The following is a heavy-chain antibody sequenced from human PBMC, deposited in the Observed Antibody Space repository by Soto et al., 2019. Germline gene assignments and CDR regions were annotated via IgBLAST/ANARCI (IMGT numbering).Heavy chain of an antibody. J-gene: IGHJ2*01. CDR2: INAGNGNT. V-gene: IGHV1-3*01. D-gene: IGHD1-26*01. CDR1: GYTFTSYA. CDR3: ARGGSLYWYFDL. Sequence: QVQLVQSGAEVKKRGASVKVSCKASGYTFTSYAMHWVRQAPGQRLEWMGWINAGNGNTKDSQKFQGRVTITRDTSASTAYMELSSLRSEDTAVYYCARGGSLYWYFDLWGRGTLVTVSS.